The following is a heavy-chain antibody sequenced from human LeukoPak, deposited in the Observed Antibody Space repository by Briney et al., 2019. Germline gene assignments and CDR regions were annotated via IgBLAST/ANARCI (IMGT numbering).Heavy chain of an antibody. CDR1: GFTFSSYG. D-gene: IGHD1-1*01. CDR2: MWYDGNYN. V-gene: IGHV3-33*06. Sequence: AGSLRLSCAASGFTFSSYGMHWVRQAPGKGLEWVAVMWYDGNYNCYADSVKGRFTISRDISKNTLYLQMSSLRAEDTAVYYCAKSKGATGTYSFDTWGQGTLVTVSS. CDR3: AKSKGATGTYSFDT. J-gene: IGHJ4*02.